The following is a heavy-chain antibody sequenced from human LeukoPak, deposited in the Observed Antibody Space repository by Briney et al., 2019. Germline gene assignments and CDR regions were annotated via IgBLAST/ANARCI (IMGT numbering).Heavy chain of an antibody. D-gene: IGHD1-7*01. CDR2: ISYDGSNK. V-gene: IGHV3-30*18. CDR3: AKDSNWNYRNYFDY. J-gene: IGHJ4*02. CDR1: GFTFSSYG. Sequence: PGGSLRLSCAASGFTFSSYGMHWVRQAPGKGLEWVAVISYDGSNKYYADSVKGRFTISRDNSKNTLYLQMNSLRAEDTAVYYCAKDSNWNYRNYFDYWGQGTLVTVSS.